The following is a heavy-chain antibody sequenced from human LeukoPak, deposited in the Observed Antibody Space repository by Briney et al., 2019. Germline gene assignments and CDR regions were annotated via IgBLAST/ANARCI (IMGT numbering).Heavy chain of an antibody. V-gene: IGHV1-69*06. Sequence: SVKVSCKASGGTFSSYAISWVRQAPGQGLEWMGGIIPIFGTANYAQKFQGRVTITADKSTSTAYMELSSLRSEDTAVYYCARVSRWDRGMDAFDIWGQGTMATVSS. J-gene: IGHJ3*02. D-gene: IGHD3-10*01. CDR1: GGTFSSYA. CDR3: ARVSRWDRGMDAFDI. CDR2: IIPIFGTA.